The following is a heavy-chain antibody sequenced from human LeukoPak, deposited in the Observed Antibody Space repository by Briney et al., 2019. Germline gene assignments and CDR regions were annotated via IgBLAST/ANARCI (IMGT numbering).Heavy chain of an antibody. CDR1: GGSFSDYY. Sequence: PSETLSLTCAVYGGSFSDYYWSWVRQPPGKGLEWIGEINHSGSTNYNPSLKSRATISVDTSKNQFSLKLSSVTAADTAVYYCARGVRNFDYWGQGTLVTVSS. V-gene: IGHV4-34*01. J-gene: IGHJ4*02. CDR2: INHSGST. CDR3: ARGVRNFDY. D-gene: IGHD1-14*01.